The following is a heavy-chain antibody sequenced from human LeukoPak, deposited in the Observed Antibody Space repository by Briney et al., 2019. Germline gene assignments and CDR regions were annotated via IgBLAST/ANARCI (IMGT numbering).Heavy chain of an antibody. CDR3: TRGSIAYYYMDV. D-gene: IGHD3-22*01. CDR2: IYYSGST. V-gene: IGHV4-59*01. CDR1: GGSISSYY. Sequence: PETLSLTCTVPGGSISSYYWSWIRQPPGKGLEWIGNIYYSGSTNYNPSLKSRVTISVDTSKNQFSLKLSSVTAADTAVYYCTRGSIAYYYMDVWGKGTTVTISS. J-gene: IGHJ6*03.